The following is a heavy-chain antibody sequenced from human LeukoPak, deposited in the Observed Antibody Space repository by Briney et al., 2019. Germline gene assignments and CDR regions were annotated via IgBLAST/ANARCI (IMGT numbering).Heavy chain of an antibody. CDR1: GFTFSTYA. J-gene: IGHJ4*02. CDR2: ISGTDGST. V-gene: IGHV3-23*01. CDR3: AKAACTTSCYYNC. Sequence: GASLRLSCAASGFTFSTYAMSWVCQAPGKGLEWVSAISGTDGSTYYADSVKGRFTISRDNSKNTLYLQMNSLRAEDTAVYYCAKAACTTSCYYNCWGQGTLVTVSS. D-gene: IGHD2-2*01.